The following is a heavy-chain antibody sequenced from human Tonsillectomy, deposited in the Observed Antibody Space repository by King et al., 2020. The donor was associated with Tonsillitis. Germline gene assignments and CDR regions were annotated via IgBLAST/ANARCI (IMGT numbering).Heavy chain of an antibody. D-gene: IGHD1-26*01. CDR2: ITSDGSSP. CDR3: ARTRSGSYFDC. CDR1: GFTLSGYW. Sequence: VQLVESGGGLVQPGGSLRLSCAASGFTLSGYWMHWVRQAPGKGLVWVSRITSDGSSPSYADSVKGRFTISRDNAKNTLYLQMNSLRAEDTAVYSCARTRSGSYFDCWGQGTLVTVSS. J-gene: IGHJ4*02. V-gene: IGHV3-74*01.